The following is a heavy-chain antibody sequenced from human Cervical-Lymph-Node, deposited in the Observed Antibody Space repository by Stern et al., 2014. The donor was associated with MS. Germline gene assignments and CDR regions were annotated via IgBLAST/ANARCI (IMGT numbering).Heavy chain of an antibody. CDR2: ISYDGSNK. V-gene: IGHV3-30*18. J-gene: IGHJ4*02. D-gene: IGHD4-17*01. CDR1: GFTFSSYG. CDR3: AKGWTTVTTNVLGY. Sequence: QVQLVESGGGVVQPGRSLRLSCAASGFTFSSYGMHWVRQAPGQGLEWVAVISYDGSNKYYADSVKGRFTSSRDNSKNTLYLQMNSLRAEDTAVYYCAKGWTTVTTNVLGYWGQGTLVTVSS.